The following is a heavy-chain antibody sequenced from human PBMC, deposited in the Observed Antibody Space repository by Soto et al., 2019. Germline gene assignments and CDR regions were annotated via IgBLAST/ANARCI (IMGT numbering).Heavy chain of an antibody. V-gene: IGHV3-48*02. J-gene: IGHJ6*02. CDR3: AKSRRDFWSGYPLDF. Sequence: PVGSMEISCSASGVPFRSYSVDGVRKAPGKGLEWVSYISSSSSTIYYADSVKGRFTISRDNAKNSLYLQMNSLRDEDTAVYYCAKSRRDFWSGYPLDFGGQGTTVTVSS. CDR1: GVPFRSYS. CDR2: ISSSSSTI. D-gene: IGHD3-3*01.